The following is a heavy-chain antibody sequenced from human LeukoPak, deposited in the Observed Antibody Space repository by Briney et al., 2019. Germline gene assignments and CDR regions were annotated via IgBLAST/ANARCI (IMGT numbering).Heavy chain of an antibody. CDR1: GFAFSSYA. CDR2: ISDSGGNT. J-gene: IGHJ4*02. Sequence: PGGSLRLSCTASGFAFSSYAMSWVRQAPGKGLEWVSTISDSGGNTYYADSLKGRFTISRDNSKNTLYLQMNSLRAEDTAVYYCANLYRSRRYYFDYWGQGTLVTVSS. V-gene: IGHV3-23*01. CDR3: ANLYRSRRYYFDY. D-gene: IGHD3-10*01.